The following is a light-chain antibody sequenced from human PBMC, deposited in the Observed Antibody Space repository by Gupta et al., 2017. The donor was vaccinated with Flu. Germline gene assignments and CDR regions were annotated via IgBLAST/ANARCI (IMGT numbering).Light chain of an antibody. Sequence: SYVLAQSPSVSVAPGQTARITCGGNNIGSKSVHWYQQKSGQAPVLVVYDDSGRPSGIPERFSGDTAGNKATPQTSRAEAGDEADDYCQVWDNDREHVVFGGGTKLTVL. CDR1: NIGSKS. J-gene: IGLJ3*02. V-gene: IGLV3-21*02. CDR2: DDS. CDR3: QVWDNDREHVV.